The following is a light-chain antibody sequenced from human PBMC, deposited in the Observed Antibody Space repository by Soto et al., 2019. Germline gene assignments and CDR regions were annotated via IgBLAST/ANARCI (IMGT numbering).Light chain of an antibody. V-gene: IGKV3-20*01. J-gene: IGKJ1*01. CDR3: QQYGSSPWT. CDR1: QSVSSY. Sequence: EIVLAQSPVTLSFSPGESATLCCRASQSVSSYLAWYQQKPGQAPRVLIYDASNRATGIPARFSGGGSGTDFTLTISRLEPEDFAVYYCQQYGSSPWTFGQGTKVDIK. CDR2: DAS.